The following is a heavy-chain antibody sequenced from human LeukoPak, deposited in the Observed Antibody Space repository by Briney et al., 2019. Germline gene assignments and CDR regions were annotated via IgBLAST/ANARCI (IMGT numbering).Heavy chain of an antibody. J-gene: IGHJ2*01. CDR1: GGSISSSNYY. Sequence: SETLSLTCTVSGGSISSSNYYWGWIRQPPGKGLEWIGTIYYNGRTHYNPSLKSRVTISVDTSKNQFSLKLSSVTAADTAVYYCARGGYGDYGPYWYFDLWGRGTLATVSS. CDR2: IYYNGRT. V-gene: IGHV4-39*07. D-gene: IGHD4-17*01. CDR3: ARGGYGDYGPYWYFDL.